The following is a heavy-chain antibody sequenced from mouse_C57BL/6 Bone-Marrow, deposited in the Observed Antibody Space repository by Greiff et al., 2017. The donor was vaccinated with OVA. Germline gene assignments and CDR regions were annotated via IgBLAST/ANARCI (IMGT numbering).Heavy chain of an antibody. Sequence: VKLQESGAELAKPGASVKLSCKASGYTFTSYWMHWVKQRPGQGLEWIGYINPSSGYTKYNQKFKDKATLTAYKSSSTAYMQLSSLTYEDSAVYYCARWYYGSSFDYWGQGTTLTVSS. CDR2: INPSSGYT. J-gene: IGHJ2*01. CDR1: GYTFTSYW. D-gene: IGHD1-1*01. V-gene: IGHV1-7*01. CDR3: ARWYYGSSFDY.